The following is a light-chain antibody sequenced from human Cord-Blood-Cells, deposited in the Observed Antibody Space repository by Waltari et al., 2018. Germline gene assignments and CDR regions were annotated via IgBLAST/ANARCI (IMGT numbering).Light chain of an antibody. CDR3: MQRIEFPYT. J-gene: IGKJ2*01. CDR1: QSLLDSDDGNSY. V-gene: IGKV2-40*01. CDR2: TAS. Sequence: DIVMTQTPLSLPVTPGQPASITCRSSQSLLDSDDGNSYLDWYLQKPGQSPQLLIYTASYRASGVPDRFSGSGSGTDFTLKISRVEAEDFGVYYCMQRIEFPYTFGQGTKLEIK.